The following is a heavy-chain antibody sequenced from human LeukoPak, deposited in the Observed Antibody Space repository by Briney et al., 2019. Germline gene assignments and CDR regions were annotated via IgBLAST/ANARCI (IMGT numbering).Heavy chain of an antibody. D-gene: IGHD3-10*01. CDR1: GGSVSSGSYY. V-gene: IGHV4-61*01. Sequence: KPSETLSLTCTVSGGSVSSGSYYWSWIRQPPGQGLEWIGYIYYSGSTNYNPSLKSRVTISVDTSKNQFSLKLSSVTAADTAVYYCARGPSSRGVIIKNYYYYGMDVWGKGTTVTVSS. CDR3: ARGPSSRGVIIKNYYYYGMDV. J-gene: IGHJ6*04. CDR2: IYYSGST.